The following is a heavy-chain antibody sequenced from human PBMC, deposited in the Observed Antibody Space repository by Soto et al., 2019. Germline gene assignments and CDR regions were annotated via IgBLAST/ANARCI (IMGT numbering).Heavy chain of an antibody. D-gene: IGHD3-16*01. CDR1: GFTFRSYV. Sequence: ESGGGVVQPGTSLRVSCVGSGFTFRSYVIHWVRQAPGKGLEWVALTSYDGSDKYYGDSVRGRFTISRDNSRNTVDLQMDSLRLEDTALYYCARRGTTGGLDVWGQGTLVSVSS. J-gene: IGHJ1*01. V-gene: IGHV3-30*19. CDR2: TSYDGSDK. CDR3: ARRGTTGGLDV.